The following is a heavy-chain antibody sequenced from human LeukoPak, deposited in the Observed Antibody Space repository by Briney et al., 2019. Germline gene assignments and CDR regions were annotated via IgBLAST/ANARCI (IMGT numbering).Heavy chain of an antibody. D-gene: IGHD6-19*01. CDR3: AKEVGSSGWFPLDY. V-gene: IGHV3-23*01. CDR1: GGSISSYY. J-gene: IGHJ4*02. CDR2: ISGSGGST. Sequence: PSETLSLTCTVSGGSISSYYWSWVRQAPGKGLEWVSAISGSGGSTYYADSVKGRFTISRDNSKNTLYLQMNSLRAEDTAVYYCAKEVGSSGWFPLDYWGQGTLVTVSS.